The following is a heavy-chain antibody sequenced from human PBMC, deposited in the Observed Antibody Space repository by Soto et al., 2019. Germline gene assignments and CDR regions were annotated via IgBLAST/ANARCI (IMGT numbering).Heavy chain of an antibody. CDR1: GFTFSDYY. Sequence: PGGSLRLSCAASGFTFSDYYMTWIRQAPGKGLDLLSYISPGGDIISYADSVKGRFTVSRDNGKKSLHLQMNGLRDEDTAMYYCTRDPRILDYWGQGTMVTVYS. V-gene: IGHV3-11*01. CDR3: TRDPRILDY. CDR2: ISPGGDII. J-gene: IGHJ4*02.